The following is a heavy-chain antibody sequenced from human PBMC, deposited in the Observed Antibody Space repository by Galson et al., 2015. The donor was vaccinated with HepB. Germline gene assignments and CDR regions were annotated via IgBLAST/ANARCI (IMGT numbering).Heavy chain of an antibody. D-gene: IGHD5/OR15-5a*01. Sequence: LSLTCTVSGGSISSYYWSWIRQPPGKGLEWIGYIYYSGSTNYNPSLKSRVTISVDTSKNQFSLKLSSVTAADTAVYYCARDNGLYDKLPDYWGQGTLVTVSS. CDR3: ARDNGLYDKLPDY. CDR1: GGSISSYY. V-gene: IGHV4-59*01. J-gene: IGHJ4*02. CDR2: IYYSGST.